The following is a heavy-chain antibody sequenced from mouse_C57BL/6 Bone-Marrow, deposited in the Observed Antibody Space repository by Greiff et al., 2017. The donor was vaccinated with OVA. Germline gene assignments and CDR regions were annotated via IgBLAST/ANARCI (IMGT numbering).Heavy chain of an antibody. D-gene: IGHD2-1*01. J-gene: IGHJ2*01. CDR1: GYTFTDYE. Sequence: QVQLKESGAELVRPGASVTLSCKASGYTFTDYEMHWVKQTPVHGLAWIGAIDPETGGTAYNQKFKGKAILTADKSSSTAYMELRILTSEDSAVYYCTRFARYDNPRCDYWGQGTTLTVSS. CDR2: IDPETGGT. V-gene: IGHV1-15*01. CDR3: TRFARYDNPRCDY.